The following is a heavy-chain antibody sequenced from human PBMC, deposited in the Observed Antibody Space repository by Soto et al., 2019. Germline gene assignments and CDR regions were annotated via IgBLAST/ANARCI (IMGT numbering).Heavy chain of an antibody. CDR3: ARQLRLGELSLYHWAY. D-gene: IGHD3-16*02. V-gene: IGHV3-21*01. CDR2: ISSSSSYI. Sequence: EVQLVESGGGLVKPGGSLRLSCAASGFTFSSYSMNWVRQAPGKGLEWVSSISSSSSYIYYADSVKGRFTISRDNAKNSLYLQMNSLRAEDTAVYYCARQLRLGELSLYHWAYWGQGTLVTVSS. CDR1: GFTFSSYS. J-gene: IGHJ4*02.